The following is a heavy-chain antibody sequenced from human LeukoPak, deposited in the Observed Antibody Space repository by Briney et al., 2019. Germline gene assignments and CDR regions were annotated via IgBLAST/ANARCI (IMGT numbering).Heavy chain of an antibody. CDR1: GGTFSSYA. Sequence: ASVKVSCKASGGTFSSYAISWVRQAPGQGLEWMGGIIPIFGTANYAQKFQGRVTITRDTSASTAYMELSSLRSEDMAVYYCARVRFLEWLPDYWGQGTLVTVSS. V-gene: IGHV1-69*05. D-gene: IGHD3-3*01. J-gene: IGHJ4*02. CDR2: IIPIFGTA. CDR3: ARVRFLEWLPDY.